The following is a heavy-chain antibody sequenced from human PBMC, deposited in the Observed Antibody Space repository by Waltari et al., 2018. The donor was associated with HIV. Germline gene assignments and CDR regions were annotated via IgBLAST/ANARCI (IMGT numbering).Heavy chain of an antibody. V-gene: IGHV1-69*01. CDR1: GGTFSSYA. D-gene: IGHD2-2*01. CDR2: IIPIVDTA. J-gene: IGHJ5*02. CDR3: AIGQGVPAAREENWFEP. Sequence: QLQLVQSAAEVKKPGSSVKVSCKASGGTFSSYAISWVRQAPGQGLEWMGGIIPIVDTANSARDFQGRATITADESTSTAWVEVSSLRSGDAAVYSWAIGQGVPAAREENWFEPCRQGTPVTAS.